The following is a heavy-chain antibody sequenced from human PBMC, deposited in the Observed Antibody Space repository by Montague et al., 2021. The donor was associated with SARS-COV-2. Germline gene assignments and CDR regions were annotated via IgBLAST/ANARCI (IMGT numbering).Heavy chain of an antibody. D-gene: IGHD1-26*01. J-gene: IGHJ4*02. Sequence: SETLSLTCTVSGGSINNNYWCWIVRHPARGLVWSGYVYYSGRTAYSHSLKSSVTMSIDTSKNKYSLRLNSVTAADTAVYYCARYGSYFEHWGQGTLVTVSS. CDR2: VYYSGRT. CDR3: ARYGSYFEH. V-gene: IGHV4-59*01. CDR1: GGSINNNY.